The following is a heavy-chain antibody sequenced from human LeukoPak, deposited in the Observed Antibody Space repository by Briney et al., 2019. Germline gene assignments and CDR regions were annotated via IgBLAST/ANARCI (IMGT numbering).Heavy chain of an antibody. J-gene: IGHJ4*02. Sequence: GGSLRPSCVVSGLTFENVWMNWVRQAPGKGLEWVGRIKNENEGGASHYAASVKDRFSISRDDSRTTLFLQMNSLKIEDTGVYYCTTGIDDGGGYWGQGTQVTVSS. D-gene: IGHD3-10*01. V-gene: IGHV3-15*07. CDR2: IKNENEGGAS. CDR1: GLTFENVW. CDR3: TTGIDDGGGY.